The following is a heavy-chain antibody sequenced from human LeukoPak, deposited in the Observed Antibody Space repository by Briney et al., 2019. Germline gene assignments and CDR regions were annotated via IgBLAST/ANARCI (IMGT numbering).Heavy chain of an antibody. CDR2: IIPIFGTA. V-gene: IGHV1-69*13. CDR3: ARARSSTPFDL. D-gene: IGHD2-15*01. CDR1: GYTFTSYY. J-gene: IGHJ4*02. Sequence: SVKVSCKASGYTFTSYYMHWVRQAPGQGLEWMGGIIPIFGTANYAQKFQGRVTITADESTSTAYMELSSLGSEDTAVYYCARARSSTPFDLWGQGTQVTVSS.